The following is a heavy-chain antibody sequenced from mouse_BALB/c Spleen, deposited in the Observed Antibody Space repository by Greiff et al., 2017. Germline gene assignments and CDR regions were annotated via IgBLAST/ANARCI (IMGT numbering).Heavy chain of an antibody. CDR3: ARGNYGNFYWYFDV. CDR2: IWSGGST. D-gene: IGHD2-1*01. V-gene: IGHV2-2*02. CDR1: GFSLTSYG. Sequence: VKLMESGPGLVQPSQSLSITCTVSGFSLTSYGVHWVRQSPGKGLEWLGVIWSGGSTDYNAAFISRLSISKDNSKSQVFFKMNSLQANDTAIYYCARGNYGNFYWYFDVWGAGTTVTVSS. J-gene: IGHJ1*01.